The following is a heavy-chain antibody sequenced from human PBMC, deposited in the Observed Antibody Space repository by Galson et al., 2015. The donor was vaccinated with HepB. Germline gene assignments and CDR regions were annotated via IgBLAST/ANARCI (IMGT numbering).Heavy chain of an antibody. CDR3: ARVVPAERHRYFDL. CDR1: GGSFSGYY. J-gene: IGHJ2*01. CDR2: INHSGST. D-gene: IGHD2-2*01. Sequence: ETLSLTCAVYGGSFSGYYWSWIRQPPGKGLEWIGEINHSGSTNYNPSLKSRVTISVDTSKNQFSLKLSSVTAADTAVYYCARVVPAERHRYFDLWGRGTLVTVSS. V-gene: IGHV4-34*01.